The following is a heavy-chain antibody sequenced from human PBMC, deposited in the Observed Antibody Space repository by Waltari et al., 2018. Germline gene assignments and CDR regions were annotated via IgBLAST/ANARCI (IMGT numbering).Heavy chain of an antibody. J-gene: IGHJ6*03. D-gene: IGHD3-16*01. CDR2: IYTSGST. Sequence: QVQLQESGPGLVKPSQTLSLTCTFSGGSISSGSYYWSWIRQPAGKGLEWIGRIYTSGSTNYTPSLKSRVTISVDTSKNQFSLKLSSVTAADTAVYYCARDLPPSMITFGGALPTYMDVWGKGTTVTVSS. CDR1: GGSISSGSYY. CDR3: ARDLPPSMITFGGALPTYMDV. V-gene: IGHV4-61*02.